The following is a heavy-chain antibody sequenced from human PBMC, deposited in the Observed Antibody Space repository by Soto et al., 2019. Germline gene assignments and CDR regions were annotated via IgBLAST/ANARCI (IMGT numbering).Heavy chain of an antibody. CDR3: ARESPLYSSSGGLYYGMDV. J-gene: IGHJ6*02. V-gene: IGHV4-4*07. D-gene: IGHD6-6*01. CDR2: IYTSGST. Sequence: SETLSLICTVSGGSISSYYWSWIRQPAGKGLEWIGRIYTSGSTNYNPSLKSRVTMSVDTSKNQFSLKLSSVTAADTAVYYCARESPLYSSSGGLYYGMDVWGQGTTVTVSS. CDR1: GGSISSYY.